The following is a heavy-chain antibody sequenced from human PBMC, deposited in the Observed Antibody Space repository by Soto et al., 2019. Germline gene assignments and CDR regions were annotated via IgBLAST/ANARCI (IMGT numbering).Heavy chain of an antibody. CDR1: GGSFSGYY. CDR3: AREGVPAPDY. J-gene: IGHJ4*02. D-gene: IGHD2-2*01. Sequence: QVQLQQWGAGLLKPSETLSITCAVYGGSFSGYYWSWIRQPPGKGLEWIGEINHSGSTNYNPSLKSRVTISVDTSKNQFSLKLSSVTAADTAVYYCAREGVPAPDYWGQGTLVTVSS. V-gene: IGHV4-34*01. CDR2: INHSGST.